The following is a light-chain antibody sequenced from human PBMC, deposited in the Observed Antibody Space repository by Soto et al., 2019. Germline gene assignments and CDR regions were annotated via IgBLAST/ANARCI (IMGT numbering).Light chain of an antibody. Sequence: SVLTLPAPVSWNPGQSITISYTGTSSDVGGYNSVSWYQHHPGKAPKLILYDVGERPSAVSYRFSVSKTGHMASMTFSGLQAADEADYFCSLDSSSMTNVFGRGTKVIVL. CDR2: DVG. CDR1: SSDVGGYNS. J-gene: IGLJ1*01. CDR3: SLDSSSMTNV. V-gene: IGLV2-14*03.